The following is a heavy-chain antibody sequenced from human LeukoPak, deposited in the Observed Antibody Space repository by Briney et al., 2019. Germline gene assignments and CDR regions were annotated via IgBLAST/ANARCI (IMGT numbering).Heavy chain of an antibody. J-gene: IGHJ6*03. CDR1: DGSFTDYH. CDR3: ARATEGYSSSAVYMDV. D-gene: IGHD6-6*01. V-gene: IGHV4-34*01. CDR2: INHSGST. Sequence: SETLSLTCAVYDGSFTDYHWTWIRQPPGKGLEWIGEINHSGSTGYSPSLKSRVTISVDTPKNQFSLKLSSVTAADTAVYYCARATEGYSSSAVYMDVWGKGTTVTVSS.